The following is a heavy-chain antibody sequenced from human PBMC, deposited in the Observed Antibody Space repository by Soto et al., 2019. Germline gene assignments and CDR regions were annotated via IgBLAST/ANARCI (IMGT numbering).Heavy chain of an antibody. D-gene: IGHD3-16*01. CDR3: ARWITGYDY. CDR1: GYTFTSYY. J-gene: IGHJ4*02. V-gene: IGHV1-46*01. Sequence: GASVKVSCKASGYTFTSYYMHWVRQAPGQGLEWMGIINPSGGSTSYAQKFQGRVTMTADKSTSTAYMELSSLRSEETAVYYCARWITGYDYWGQGTLVTSPQ. CDR2: INPSGGST.